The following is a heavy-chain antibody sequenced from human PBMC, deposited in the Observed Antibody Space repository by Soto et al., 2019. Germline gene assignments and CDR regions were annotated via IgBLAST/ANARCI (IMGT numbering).Heavy chain of an antibody. V-gene: IGHV1-18*04. Sequence: QVQLVQSGAEVKKSGASVKVSCTASGYTFTNYAISWVRQAPGQGLEWMGWRNAYSGDTNYAQKLQGRLTMTTDTSTSTAYMELRSLRSDDTAVYYCARAEKWVTGNMGGYWGQGTLVTVSS. CDR2: RNAYSGDT. D-gene: IGHD1-20*01. CDR1: GYTFTNYA. CDR3: ARAEKWVTGNMGGY. J-gene: IGHJ4*02.